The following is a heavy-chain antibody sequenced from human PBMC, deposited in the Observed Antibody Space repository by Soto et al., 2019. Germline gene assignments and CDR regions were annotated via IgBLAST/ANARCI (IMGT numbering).Heavy chain of an antibody. Sequence: QVQLVESGGGVVQPGRSLRLSCAASGFTFSSYGMHWVRQAPGKGLEWVAVIWYDGSNKYYADSVKGRFTISRDNSKNTLYLQMNSLRAEDTAVYYCASARYSGGYSLTFDYWGQGTLVTVSS. D-gene: IGHD1-26*01. CDR1: GFTFSSYG. CDR3: ASARYSGGYSLTFDY. V-gene: IGHV3-33*01. CDR2: IWYDGSNK. J-gene: IGHJ4*02.